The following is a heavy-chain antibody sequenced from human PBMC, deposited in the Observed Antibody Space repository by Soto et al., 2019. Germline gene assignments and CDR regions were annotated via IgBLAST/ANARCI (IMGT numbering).Heavy chain of an antibody. CDR2: IIPVFGTA. J-gene: IGHJ6*02. Sequence: SVEVSCKASGGPYNSFAISWVRQAPGQGLEWIGGIIPVFGTATYAQKFKGRVTITAEESTSTAYMELSSLTSEDTAVYYCARFLGGAGSYYDGQNYNYYNGMDVWGQGTTVTVSS. V-gene: IGHV1-69*13. D-gene: IGHD3-10*01. CDR1: GGPYNSFA. CDR3: ARFLGGAGSYYDGQNYNYYNGMDV.